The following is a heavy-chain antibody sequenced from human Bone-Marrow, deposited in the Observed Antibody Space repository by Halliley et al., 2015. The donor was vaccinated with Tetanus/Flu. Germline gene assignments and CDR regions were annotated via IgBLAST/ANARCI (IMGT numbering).Heavy chain of an antibody. CDR1: GGSLSSSGHY. J-gene: IGHJ4*02. CDR3: ARGPGVLSGGAFDF. D-gene: IGHD5-12*01. V-gene: IGHV4-31*02. Sequence: LRLSCTVSGGSLSSSGHYWSWVRQNPGKDLEYIGYVYYSGATYYNPSLKSRVSMSMDTSKDQFSLKLNSVTAADTAVYYCARGPGVLSGGAFDFWGQGALVIVSS. CDR2: VYYSGAT.